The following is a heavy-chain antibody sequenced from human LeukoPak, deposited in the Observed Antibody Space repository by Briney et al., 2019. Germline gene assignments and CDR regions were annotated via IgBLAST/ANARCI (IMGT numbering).Heavy chain of an antibody. D-gene: IGHD3-3*01. CDR3: ASDFWSSCYGDHGY. Sequence: PGGSLRLSCAASGFIVTGDHMIWVRQAPGKGLEWVAVISYDGSNKYYADSVEGRFTISIDNSKNTLYLQMNSLRAEDTAVYYCASDFWSSCYGDHGYWGQGTLVTVSS. V-gene: IGHV3-30*03. CDR2: ISYDGSNK. CDR1: GFIVTGDH. J-gene: IGHJ4*02.